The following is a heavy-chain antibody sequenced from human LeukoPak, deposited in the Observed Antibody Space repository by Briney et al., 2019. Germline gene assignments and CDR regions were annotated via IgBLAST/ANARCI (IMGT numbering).Heavy chain of an antibody. D-gene: IGHD3-10*01. CDR2: ISDSGGNT. CDR1: GFTFSSYG. CDR3: ASILLWYVYDY. V-gene: IGHV3-23*01. Sequence: GGSLRLSCAASGFTFSSYGMSWVRQAPGEGLEWVPAISDSGGNTYYTDSVKGRFTISRDNSKNTLYLQMNSLRAEDTAVYYCASILLWYVYDYWGQGTLVTVSS. J-gene: IGHJ4*02.